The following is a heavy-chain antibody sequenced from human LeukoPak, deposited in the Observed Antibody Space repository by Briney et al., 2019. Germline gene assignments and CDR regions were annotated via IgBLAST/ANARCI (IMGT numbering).Heavy chain of an antibody. CDR1: GGSISTYF. V-gene: IGHV4-59*01. CDR3: VRGALTGPFYFDY. J-gene: IGHJ4*02. Sequence: SETLSLTCTVSGGSISTYFWTWIRQPPGKRLEWIGYISNSGTTNYNPSLKSRVTISVDTSRNQFSLKVTSVTAADTAVYYCVRGALTGPFYFDYWGQGTLVTVSS. D-gene: IGHD3-9*01. CDR2: ISNSGTT.